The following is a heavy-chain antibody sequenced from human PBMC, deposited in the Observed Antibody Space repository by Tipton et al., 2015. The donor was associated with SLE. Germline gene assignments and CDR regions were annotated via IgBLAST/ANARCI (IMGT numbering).Heavy chain of an antibody. J-gene: IGHJ5*02. CDR2: IYTSGIT. D-gene: IGHD2-15*01. V-gene: IGHV4-61*02. CDR1: GDSISGGTKY. CDR3: ARDPSKYCTGSTCYLGGDWFDP. Sequence: TLSLTCVVSGDSISGGTKYWSWIRQPAGKGLEWIGRIYTSGITNYNPSLKSRVTISLDTSKNQFSLNLSSVTAADTAVYYCARDPSKYCTGSTCYLGGDWFDPWGQGTLATVSS.